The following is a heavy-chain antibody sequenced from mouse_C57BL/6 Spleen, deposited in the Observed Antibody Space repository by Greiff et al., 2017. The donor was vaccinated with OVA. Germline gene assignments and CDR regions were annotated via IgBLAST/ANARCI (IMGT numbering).Heavy chain of an antibody. CDR1: GFTFSSYA. Sequence: EVKLVESGEGLVKPGGSLKLSCAASGFTFSSYAMSWVRQTPEKRLEWVAYISSGGDYIYYADTVKGRFTISRDNARNTLYLQMSSLKAEDTAMYYCTREIYYYGSSYVGYAMDYWGQGTSVTVSS. V-gene: IGHV5-9-1*02. CDR3: TREIYYYGSSYVGYAMDY. J-gene: IGHJ4*01. D-gene: IGHD1-1*01. CDR2: ISSGGDYI.